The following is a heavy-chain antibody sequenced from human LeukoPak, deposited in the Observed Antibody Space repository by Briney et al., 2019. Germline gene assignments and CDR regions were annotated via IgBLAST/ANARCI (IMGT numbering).Heavy chain of an antibody. J-gene: IGHJ6*02. CDR2: ISGGSAYI. Sequence: GGSLRLSCAGSGFTFNDYSMNWVRQAPGKGLEWVSSISGGSAYIYFADSVKGRFTISRDNAKNSVYLQMNSLRAEDTAVYYCARAGYSSPPMDVWGQGTTVTVSS. V-gene: IGHV3-21*01. D-gene: IGHD2-2*02. CDR3: ARAGYSSPPMDV. CDR1: GFTFNDYS.